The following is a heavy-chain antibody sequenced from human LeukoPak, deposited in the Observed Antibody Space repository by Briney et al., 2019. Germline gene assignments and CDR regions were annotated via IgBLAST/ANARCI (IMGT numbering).Heavy chain of an antibody. CDR1: GGSISSYY. V-gene: IGHV4-59*12. CDR2: IYYSGST. CDR3: ARNAYYSADY. J-gene: IGHJ4*02. Sequence: PSETLSLTCTVSGGSISSYYWSWIRQPPGKGLEWIGYIYYSGSTNYNPSLKSRVTISVDKSKNQFSVMLTPVTAADTAVYYCARNAYYSADYWGQGTLVTVSS. D-gene: IGHD2/OR15-2a*01.